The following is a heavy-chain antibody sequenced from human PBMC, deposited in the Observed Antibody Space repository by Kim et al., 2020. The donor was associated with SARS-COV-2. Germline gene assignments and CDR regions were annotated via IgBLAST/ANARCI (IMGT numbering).Heavy chain of an antibody. J-gene: IGHJ4*02. V-gene: IGHV4-38-2*02. CDR3: TRSRAAAGLLGY. D-gene: IGHD6-13*01. CDR1: GYSISSGYY. CDR2: IYHSGST. Sequence: SETLSLTCTVSGYSISSGYYWGWIRQPPGQGLEWIGDIYHSGSTFYNPSLKSRVTTSVDTSKNQFSLKLSSVTAADTAVYYCTRSRAAAGLLGYWGQGTLVTVSS.